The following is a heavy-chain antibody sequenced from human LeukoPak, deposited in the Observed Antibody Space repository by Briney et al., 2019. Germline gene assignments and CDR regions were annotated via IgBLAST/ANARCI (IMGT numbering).Heavy chain of an antibody. J-gene: IGHJ4*02. CDR2: IRSKGDGGVA. Sequence: GGSLRLSCTASGLNFDNYAMSWIRQAPGKGLEWVGYIRSKGDGGVAEYGTSVRGRFIISRDDSKSIAYLQMNSLKTEDTGVYYCAAASGFDFWGRGTLVTVSS. CDR1: GLNFDNYA. D-gene: IGHD6-25*01. V-gene: IGHV3-49*03. CDR3: AAASGFDF.